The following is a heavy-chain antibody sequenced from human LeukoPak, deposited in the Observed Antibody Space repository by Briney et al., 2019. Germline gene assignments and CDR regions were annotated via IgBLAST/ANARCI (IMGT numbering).Heavy chain of an antibody. D-gene: IGHD5/OR15-5a*01. CDR2: IKQDVREK. V-gene: IGHV3-7*01. CDR3: ARGRIGVF. Sequence: GSPRLSRAPSVFTPSKDWMSSVPQAPGKGLEWGANIKQDVREKYYVDSAKGRVTISRDNAQRTRYLQMNRPRAQHRAVYYCARGRIGVFWGQGTLVTVCS. CDR1: VFTPSKDW. J-gene: IGHJ4*02.